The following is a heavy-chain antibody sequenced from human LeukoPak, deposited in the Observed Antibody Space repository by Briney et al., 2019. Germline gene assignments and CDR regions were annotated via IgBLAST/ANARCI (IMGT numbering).Heavy chain of an antibody. CDR3: LTEQVSGSAWGFDY. Sequence: PSETLSLTCAVSDGSISRYLWSWIRQPAGKGLEWLGRIKTGGTATYCVSFQRRVTMSMDTSKKQVPLMLMTVPAADKTVYYGLTEQVSGSAWGFDYWGQGSLVTVSS. V-gene: IGHV4-4*07. CDR1: DGSISRYL. D-gene: IGHD3-9*01. CDR2: IKTGGTA. J-gene: IGHJ4*02.